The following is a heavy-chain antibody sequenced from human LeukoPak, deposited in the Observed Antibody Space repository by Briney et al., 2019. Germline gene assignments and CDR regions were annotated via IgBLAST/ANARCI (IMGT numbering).Heavy chain of an antibody. D-gene: IGHD2-8*01. CDR3: ARGPYCTKGVCYRVMDV. V-gene: IGHV4-34*01. Sequence: PSETLSLTCAVYGGSFSGYYWSWICQPPGKGLEWIGEINHSGSTNYNPSLKSRVTISVDTSKNQFSLKLSSVTAADTAVYYCARGPYCTKGVCYRVMDVWGKGTTVTVSS. CDR1: GGSFSGYY. CDR2: INHSGST. J-gene: IGHJ6*03.